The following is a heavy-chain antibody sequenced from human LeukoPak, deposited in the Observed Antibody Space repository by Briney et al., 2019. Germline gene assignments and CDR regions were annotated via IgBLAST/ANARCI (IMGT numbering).Heavy chain of an antibody. CDR2: INPNSGGT. Sequence: ASVKVSCKASGYTFTGHYMHWVRQAPGQGLEWMGWINPNSGGTNYAQKFQGRVTMTRDTSISTAYMELSRLRSDDTAVYYCARDQPIAARAPYYMDVWGKGTTVTVSS. CDR3: ARDQPIAARAPYYMDV. J-gene: IGHJ6*03. V-gene: IGHV1-2*02. CDR1: GYTFTGHY. D-gene: IGHD6-6*01.